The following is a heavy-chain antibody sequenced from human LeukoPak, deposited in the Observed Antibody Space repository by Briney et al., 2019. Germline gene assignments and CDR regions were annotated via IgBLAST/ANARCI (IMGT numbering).Heavy chain of an antibody. CDR3: AKESGWFGDYYYGMDV. Sequence: GGSLRLSCAASGFTSSSYGMHWVRQAPGKGLEWVAVISYDGSNKYYADSVKGRFTISRDNSKNTLYLQMNSLRAEDTAVYYCAKESGWFGDYYYGMDVWGQGTTVTVSS. V-gene: IGHV3-30*18. J-gene: IGHJ6*02. CDR1: GFTSSSYG. CDR2: ISYDGSNK. D-gene: IGHD3-10*01.